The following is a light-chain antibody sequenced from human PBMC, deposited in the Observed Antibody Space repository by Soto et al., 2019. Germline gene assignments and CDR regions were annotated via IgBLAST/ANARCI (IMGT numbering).Light chain of an antibody. Sequence: EIVLTQSPAILSVSPGERATLSCRASQSVSSSYLAWYQQKPGQAPRLLIYGASSRATGIPDRFSGSGSGTDFTLTISSLEPEDFAVYYCQQRSNWSITFGQGTRLEIK. CDR3: QQRSNWSIT. J-gene: IGKJ5*01. CDR1: QSVSSSY. V-gene: IGKV3D-20*02. CDR2: GAS.